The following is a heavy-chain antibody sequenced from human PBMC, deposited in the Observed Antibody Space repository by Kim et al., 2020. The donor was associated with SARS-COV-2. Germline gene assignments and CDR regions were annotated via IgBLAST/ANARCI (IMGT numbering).Heavy chain of an antibody. V-gene: IGHV4-30-2*01. Sequence: PSLKSRVTITVARSKNQFSLKLSSVTAADTAVYYCASGVYDILTGYYYFDYWGQGTLVTVSS. D-gene: IGHD3-9*01. J-gene: IGHJ4*02. CDR3: ASGVYDILTGYYYFDY.